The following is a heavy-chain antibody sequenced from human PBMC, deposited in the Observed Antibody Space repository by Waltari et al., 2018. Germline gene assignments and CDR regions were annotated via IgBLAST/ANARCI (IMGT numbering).Heavy chain of an antibody. CDR1: GGSISSGSYY. CDR3: ARWDGVRPGYYMDV. D-gene: IGHD1-26*01. Sequence: QVQLQESGPGLVKPSQTLSLTCTVSGGSISSGSYYWSWIRQPAGKGLEWIGRIYTSGSTNYNPSLKSRVTISVDTSKNQFSLKLSSVTAADTAVYYCARWDGVRPGYYMDVWGKGTTVTVSS. V-gene: IGHV4-61*02. J-gene: IGHJ6*03. CDR2: IYTSGST.